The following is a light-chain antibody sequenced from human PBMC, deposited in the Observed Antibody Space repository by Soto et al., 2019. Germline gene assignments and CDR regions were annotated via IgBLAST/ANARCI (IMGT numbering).Light chain of an antibody. CDR3: QQSYSTPRT. CDR2: ATS. CDR1: QTISSF. V-gene: IGKV1-39*01. J-gene: IGKJ1*01. Sequence: DIPLTQSPSSLSASVGDRVTITCRASQTISSFLNWYQQKPGKPPKLLIYATSTLQSGVPSRFSGSESGTDFTLTISSLQPEDSATYYCQQSYSTPRTFGQGTKVEIK.